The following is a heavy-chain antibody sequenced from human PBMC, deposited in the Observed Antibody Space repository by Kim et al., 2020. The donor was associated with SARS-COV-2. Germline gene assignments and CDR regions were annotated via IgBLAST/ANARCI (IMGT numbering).Heavy chain of an antibody. V-gene: IGHV3-48*01. D-gene: IGHD3-10*01. CDR2: ISSSSSTI. Sequence: GGSLRLSCAASGFTFSSYSMNWVRQAPGKGLEWVSYISSSSSTIYYAGSVKGRFTNSRDNAKNSLYLQMNSLRAEDTAVYYCARDLGGYFDYWGQGTLVTVSS. CDR1: GFTFSSYS. J-gene: IGHJ4*02. CDR3: ARDLGGYFDY.